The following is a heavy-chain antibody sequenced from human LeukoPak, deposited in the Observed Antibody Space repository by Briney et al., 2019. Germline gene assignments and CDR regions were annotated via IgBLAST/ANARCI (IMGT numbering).Heavy chain of an antibody. CDR3: ASFYCSGGSCYQYYSYYYMDV. Sequence: SETLSLTCTVSGGSISSSSYYWGWIRQPPGKGLEWIGSIYYSGSTYSNPSLQSRATISVDTSKNQFSLKLNSVTAADTAVYYCASFYCSGGSCYQYYSYYYMDVWGKGTTVTISS. CDR1: GGSISSSSYY. V-gene: IGHV4-39*01. CDR2: IYYSGST. J-gene: IGHJ6*03. D-gene: IGHD2-15*01.